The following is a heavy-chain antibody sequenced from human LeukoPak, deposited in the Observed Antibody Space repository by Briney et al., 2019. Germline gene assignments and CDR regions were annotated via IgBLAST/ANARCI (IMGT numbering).Heavy chain of an antibody. CDR3: ARGPYYYGSGSYYNEKNWFDP. CDR1: GGSISSGGYY. D-gene: IGHD3-10*01. V-gene: IGHV4-31*03. Sequence: PSETLSLTCTVSGGSISSGGYYWSWIRQHPGKGLEWIGYINYSGSTYYNPSLKSRFTISVDTSKNQFSLKLSSVTAADTAVYYCARGPYYYGSGSYYNEKNWFDPWGQGTLVTVSS. CDR2: INYSGST. J-gene: IGHJ5*02.